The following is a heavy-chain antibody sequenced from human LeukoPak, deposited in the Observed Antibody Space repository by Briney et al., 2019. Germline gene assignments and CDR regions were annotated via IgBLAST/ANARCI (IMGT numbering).Heavy chain of an antibody. J-gene: IGHJ6*02. D-gene: IGHD3-9*01. CDR2: ISAYNGNT. V-gene: IGHV1-18*01. CDR3: AREPRPRLVIDLNYHYYGMDV. Sequence: ASVKVSCKASGYTFTSYGISWVRQAPGQGLEWMGWISAYNGNTNYAQKLQGRVTMTTDTSTSTAYMELRSLRSDDTAVYYCAREPRPRLVIDLNYHYYGMDVWGQGTTVTVSS. CDR1: GYTFTSYG.